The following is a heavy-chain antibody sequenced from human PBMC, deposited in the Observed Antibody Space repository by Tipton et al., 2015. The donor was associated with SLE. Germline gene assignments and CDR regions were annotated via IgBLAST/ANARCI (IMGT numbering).Heavy chain of an antibody. J-gene: IGHJ4*02. CDR1: GGSINSGNYY. D-gene: IGHD1-7*01. Sequence: TLSLTCTVSGGSINSGNYYWSWIRQPAGKGLEWIGLIYTSGHTNSNPSLEGRVTLSLDMSKNHFSLKLNSLTAADTAVYYCARERNLGWELGFDSWGQGILVTVFS. V-gene: IGHV4-61*02. CDR3: ARERNLGWELGFDS. CDR2: IYTSGHT.